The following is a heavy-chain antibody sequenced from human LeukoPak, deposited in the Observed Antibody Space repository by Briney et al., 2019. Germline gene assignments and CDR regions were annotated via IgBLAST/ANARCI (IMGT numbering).Heavy chain of an antibody. CDR2: ISADGGSA. CDR3: ARDRNFPRDQFDY. Sequence: GGSLRLSCAASGFTLSNAWMNWVRQAPGKGLEWVSAISADGGSAWYAGSVRGRSTIPRDNSKNTVYLQMNTLRAEDAAVYFCARDRNFPRDQFDYWGQGTLVTVSS. D-gene: IGHD4-11*01. V-gene: IGHV3-23*01. J-gene: IGHJ4*02. CDR1: GFTLSNAW.